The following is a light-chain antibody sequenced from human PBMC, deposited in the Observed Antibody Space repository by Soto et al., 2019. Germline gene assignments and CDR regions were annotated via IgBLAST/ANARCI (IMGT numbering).Light chain of an antibody. CDR1: QSVSSN. CDR3: QQYNNWPET. CDR2: GAS. J-gene: IGKJ1*01. V-gene: IGKV3-15*01. Sequence: EIVMTQSTATLSVSPGARATLSCRARQSVSSNLAWYQHKPGQAPRLLIYGASTRATGIPARFSGSGSGTEFTLTISSLQSEDFAVYYCQQYNNWPETFGQGTKVDIK.